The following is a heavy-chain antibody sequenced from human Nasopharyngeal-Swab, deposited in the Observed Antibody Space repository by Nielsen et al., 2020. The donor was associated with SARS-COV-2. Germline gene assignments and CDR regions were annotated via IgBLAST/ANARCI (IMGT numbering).Heavy chain of an antibody. CDR2: MNPNSGNT. J-gene: IGHJ4*02. Sequence: WVRQAPGQGLEWMGWMNPNSGNTGYAQKFQGRVTMTRNTSISTAYMELSSLRSEDTAVYYCARMGTDRLLLDHWGQGTLVTVSS. V-gene: IGHV1-8*01. CDR3: ARMGTDRLLLDH. D-gene: IGHD1-26*01.